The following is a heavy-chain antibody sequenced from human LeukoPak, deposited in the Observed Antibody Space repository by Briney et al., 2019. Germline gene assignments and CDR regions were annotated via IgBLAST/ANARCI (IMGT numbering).Heavy chain of an antibody. D-gene: IGHD3-9*01. CDR3: ARIPTGSDLRYFDWLFGYYGSGSLDRTFDY. CDR2: ISAYNGNT. J-gene: IGHJ4*02. CDR1: GYTFTSYG. Sequence: ASVKVSCKASGYTFTSYGISWVRQAPGQGLEWMGWISAYNGNTNYAQKLQGRVTMTTATSTSTAYMELRSLRSDDTAVYYCARIPTGSDLRYFDWLFGYYGSGSLDRTFDYWGQGTLVTVSS. V-gene: IGHV1-18*01.